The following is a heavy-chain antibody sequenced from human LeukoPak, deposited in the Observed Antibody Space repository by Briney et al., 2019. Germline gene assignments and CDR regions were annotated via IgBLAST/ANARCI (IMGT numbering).Heavy chain of an antibody. D-gene: IGHD6-13*01. Sequence: SQTLSLTCTVSGGSIRSGGYYWSWIRQHPGKGLEWIGYIYYSGSTYYNPSLKSRVTIPVDTSKNQFSLKLSYVTAADTGVYYCARGLIASVGGLDVWGQGTTVIVSS. CDR1: GGSIRSGGYY. CDR3: ARGLIASVGGLDV. J-gene: IGHJ6*02. CDR2: IYYSGST. V-gene: IGHV4-31*03.